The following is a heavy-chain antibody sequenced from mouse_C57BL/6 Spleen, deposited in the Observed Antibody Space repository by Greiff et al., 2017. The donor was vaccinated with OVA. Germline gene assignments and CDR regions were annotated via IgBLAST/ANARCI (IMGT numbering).Heavy chain of an antibody. J-gene: IGHJ4*01. CDR3: ARDLRGAMDY. Sequence: EVKVEESGPGLVKPSQSLSLTCSVTGYSITSGYYWNWIRQFPGNKLEWMGYISYDGSNNYNPSLKNRISITRDTSKNQFFLKLNSVTTEDTATYYCARDLRGAMDYWGQGTSVTVSS. V-gene: IGHV3-6*01. CDR1: GYSITSGYY. CDR2: ISYDGSN.